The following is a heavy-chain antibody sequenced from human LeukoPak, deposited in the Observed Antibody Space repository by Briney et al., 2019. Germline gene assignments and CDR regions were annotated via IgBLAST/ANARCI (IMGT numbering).Heavy chain of an antibody. D-gene: IGHD3-10*01. J-gene: IGHJ4*02. Sequence: ASVKVSCKASGYTFTSYYMHWVRQAPGQGLEWMGIINPGGDSTSYAQKFQGRVTMTRDTSTSTDYMEVSSLRSEDTAVYYCARERSASGSHPYDYRGQGTLVTVSS. V-gene: IGHV1-46*01. CDR3: ARERSASGSHPYDY. CDR1: GYTFTSYY. CDR2: INPGGDST.